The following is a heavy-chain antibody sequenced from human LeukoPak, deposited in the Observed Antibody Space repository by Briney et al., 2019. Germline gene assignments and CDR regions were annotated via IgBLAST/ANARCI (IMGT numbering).Heavy chain of an antibody. CDR3: ARRGSYHQVPLDY. CDR1: RGTFSSYA. Sequence: SVKVSCKASRGTFSSYAISWVRQAPGQGLEWMGRIIPIFGIANYAQKFQGRVTLTADKSTSTAYMELSSLRSEDTAVYYCARRGSYHQVPLDYWGQGTMVTVSS. V-gene: IGHV1-69*04. J-gene: IGHJ4*02. CDR2: IIPIFGIA. D-gene: IGHD1-26*01.